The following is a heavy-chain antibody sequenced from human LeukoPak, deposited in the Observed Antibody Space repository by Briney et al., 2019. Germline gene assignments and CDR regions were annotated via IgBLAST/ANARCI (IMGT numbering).Heavy chain of an antibody. V-gene: IGHV1-8*01. CDR3: ARGSIGDSSGLNDDY. CDR1: RYTFTSYD. CDR2: MNPNSGNT. D-gene: IGHD3-22*01. Sequence: ASVKVSCKASRYTFTSYDIHWVRQATGQGLEWMGWMNPNSGNTGYAQKFQGRVTMTRNTSISTAYMELSSLRSEDTAVYYCARGSIGDSSGLNDDYWGQGTLVTVSS. J-gene: IGHJ4*02.